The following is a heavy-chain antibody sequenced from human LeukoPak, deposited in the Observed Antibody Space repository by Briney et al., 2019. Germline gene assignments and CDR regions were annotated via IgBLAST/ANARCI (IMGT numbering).Heavy chain of an antibody. Sequence: GESRKISCKGSGYTFSSYWIGWVRQMPGKGLEWMGIIYPGDSDTRYSPSLQGQVTISVDTSIGTAYLQWSSLKASDTAIYYCARQNDFRLDYWGQGTLVTVSS. D-gene: IGHD3-3*01. V-gene: IGHV5-51*01. CDR1: GYTFSSYW. J-gene: IGHJ4*02. CDR3: ARQNDFRLDY. CDR2: IYPGDSDT.